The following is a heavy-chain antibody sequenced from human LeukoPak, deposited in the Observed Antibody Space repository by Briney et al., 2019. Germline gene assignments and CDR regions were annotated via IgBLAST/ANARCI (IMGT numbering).Heavy chain of an antibody. Sequence: SETLSLTCTVSGGSISSGGSYWSWIRQHPGKGLEWIGYIYHSGSTDYNPSLKSRVTISVDTSENQFSLNLSSVTAADTAVYYCARDLWFGETYYYYGMDVWGQGTTVTVSS. V-gene: IGHV4-31*03. J-gene: IGHJ6*02. CDR1: GGSISSGGSY. CDR2: IYHSGST. CDR3: ARDLWFGETYYYYGMDV. D-gene: IGHD3-10*01.